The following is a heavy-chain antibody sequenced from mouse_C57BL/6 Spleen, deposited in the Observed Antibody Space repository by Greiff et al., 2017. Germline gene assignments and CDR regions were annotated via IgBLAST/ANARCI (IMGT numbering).Heavy chain of an antibody. Sequence: VQLQQPGAELVRPGTSVKLSCKASGYTFTSYWMHWVKQRPGQGLEWIGVIDPSDSYTNYNQKFKGKATLTVDTSSSTAYMQLSSLTSEDSAVYYCANCGSSTWFAYWGQGTLVTVSA. CDR2: IDPSDSYT. V-gene: IGHV1-59*01. D-gene: IGHD1-1*01. J-gene: IGHJ3*01. CDR3: ANCGSSTWFAY. CDR1: GYTFTSYW.